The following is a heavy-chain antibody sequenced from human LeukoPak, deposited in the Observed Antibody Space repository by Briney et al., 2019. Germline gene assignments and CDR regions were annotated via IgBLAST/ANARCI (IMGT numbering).Heavy chain of an antibody. V-gene: IGHV4-34*01. Sequence: PSETLSLTCAVYGGSFSGYYWSWIRQPPGKGLEWIGEINHSGSTNYNPSLKSRVTISVDTSKNQFSLKLSSVTAADTAVYYCARDTYSSGLYYFDYWGQGTLVTVSS. CDR2: INHSGST. CDR3: ARDTYSSGLYYFDY. J-gene: IGHJ4*02. CDR1: GGSFSGYY. D-gene: IGHD6-19*01.